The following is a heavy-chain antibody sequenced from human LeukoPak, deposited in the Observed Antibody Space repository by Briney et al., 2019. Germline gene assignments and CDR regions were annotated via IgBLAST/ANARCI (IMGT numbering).Heavy chain of an antibody. Sequence: GGSLRHSCAASGFTFSNYGMHWVRQAPGKGLEWVAFIRYDGINKYYADSVKGRFTISRDSFKNTLYLQMNSLRPEDTAVYYCARWSLGIAAAGLDYWGQGTLVTVSS. CDR2: IRYDGINK. V-gene: IGHV3-30*02. CDR1: GFTFSNYG. CDR3: ARWSLGIAAAGLDY. J-gene: IGHJ4*02. D-gene: IGHD6-13*01.